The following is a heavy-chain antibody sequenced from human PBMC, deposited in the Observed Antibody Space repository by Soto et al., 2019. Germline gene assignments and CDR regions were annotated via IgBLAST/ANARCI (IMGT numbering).Heavy chain of an antibody. D-gene: IGHD2-2*01. CDR1: GGTFSSYA. V-gene: IGHV1-69*12. CDR3: ERAEPDQPLVDY. Sequence: QVQLVQSGAEVKKPGSSVKVSCKASGGTFSSYAISWVRQAPGQGLEWMGGIIPIFGTANYAQKFQGRVTITADESTGTAYMALSSLRSEDTAVYDCERAEPDQPLVDYWGQGTLVTVSS. CDR2: IIPIFGTA. J-gene: IGHJ4*02.